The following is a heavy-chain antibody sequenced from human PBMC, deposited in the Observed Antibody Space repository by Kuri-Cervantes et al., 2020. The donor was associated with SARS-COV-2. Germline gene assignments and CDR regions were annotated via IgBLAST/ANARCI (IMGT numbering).Heavy chain of an antibody. D-gene: IGHD3-16*02. J-gene: IGHJ4*02. V-gene: IGHV4-38-2*02. Sequence: SETLSLTCTVSGYSISSGYYWGWIRQPPGKGLEWIGSIYHSGSTNYNPSLKSRVTISVDTSKNQFSLKLSSVTAADTAVYYCARGVIVGELSLFGKNWGQGTLVTVSS. CDR3: ARGVIVGELSLFGKN. CDR1: GYSISSGYY. CDR2: IYHSGST.